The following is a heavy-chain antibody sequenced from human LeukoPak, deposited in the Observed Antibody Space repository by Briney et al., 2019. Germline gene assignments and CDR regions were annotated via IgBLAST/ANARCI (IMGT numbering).Heavy chain of an antibody. D-gene: IGHD6-19*01. CDR3: AKDNQGVAVAGTSVDY. V-gene: IGHV3-23*01. J-gene: IGHJ4*02. Sequence: GGSLRLSCAASGFTFSSYAMSWVRQAPGKGLEWVSAISGSGGSTYYADSVKGRFTISRDNSKNTLYLQMNSLRAEDTAVYYCAKDNQGVAVAGTSVDYWGQGTLVTVSS. CDR1: GFTFSSYA. CDR2: ISGSGGST.